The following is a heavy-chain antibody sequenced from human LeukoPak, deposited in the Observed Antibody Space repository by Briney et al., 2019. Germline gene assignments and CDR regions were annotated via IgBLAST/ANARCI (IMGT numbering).Heavy chain of an antibody. CDR2: IWYDGSNK. D-gene: IGHD3-22*01. Sequence: GGSLRLSCAASGFTFSDYYMSWIRQAPGKGLEWVAVIWYDGSNKYYADSVKGRFTISRDNSKNTLYLQMNSLRAEDTAVYYCARGYYDSSGYRSDYWGQGTLVTVSS. V-gene: IGHV3-33*08. CDR3: ARGYYDSSGYRSDY. CDR1: GFTFSDYY. J-gene: IGHJ4*02.